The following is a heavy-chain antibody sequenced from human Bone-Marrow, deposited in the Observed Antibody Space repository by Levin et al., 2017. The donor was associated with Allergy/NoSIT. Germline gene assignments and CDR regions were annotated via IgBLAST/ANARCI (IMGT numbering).Heavy chain of an antibody. CDR2: IRTKANSYTI. CDR1: GFTFRDHY. D-gene: IGHD3-16*01. V-gene: IGHV3-72*01. Sequence: PGGSLRLSCVGSGFTFRDHYMDWFRQAPGKGLEWVGRIRTKANSYTIEYAASVKGRFTIARDDSNNELFLQLNSLKIEDTAMYYCARLDRGVFPFDFWGRGTLVTVSS. J-gene: IGHJ4*02. CDR3: ARLDRGVFPFDF.